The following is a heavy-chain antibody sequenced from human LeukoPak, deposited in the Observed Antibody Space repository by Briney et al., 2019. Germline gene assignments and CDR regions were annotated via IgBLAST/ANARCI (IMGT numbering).Heavy chain of an antibody. D-gene: IGHD1-26*01. J-gene: IGHJ4*02. CDR2: ISSSGSTI. CDR1: GFTFSDYY. CDR3: SGSYQRRGGVDY. V-gene: IGHV3-11*04. Sequence: GGSLRLSCAASGFTFSDYYMSWIRQAPGKGLEGVSYISSSGSTIYYADSVKCRFTISRDNAKNSLYLQMNSLRAEDTAVYYCSGSYQRRGGVDYWGQGTLVTVSS.